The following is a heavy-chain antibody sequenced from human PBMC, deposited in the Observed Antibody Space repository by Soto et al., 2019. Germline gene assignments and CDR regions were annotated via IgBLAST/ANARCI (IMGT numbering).Heavy chain of an antibody. Sequence: QVQLVQSGAEVKKPGASVKVSCKASGYTFTSYDINWVRQATGQGLEWMGWMNPNSGNTGYAQKFQGRVTMTRNTSISTAYMELSSLRSEDTAVYYCARAGMVRGVKHNWFDPWGQGTLVTVSS. D-gene: IGHD3-10*01. V-gene: IGHV1-8*01. CDR1: GYTFTSYD. J-gene: IGHJ5*02. CDR2: MNPNSGNT. CDR3: ARAGMVRGVKHNWFDP.